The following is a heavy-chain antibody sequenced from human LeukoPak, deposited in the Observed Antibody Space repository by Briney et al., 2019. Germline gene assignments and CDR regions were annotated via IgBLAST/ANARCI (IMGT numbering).Heavy chain of an antibody. Sequence: SVNVSCKASGGTFSSYAISWVRQAPGQGREWMGGIIPIFGTANYAQKFQGRVTITADESTSTAYMELSSLRSEDTAVYYCARVYYDSSGAIPDYWGQGTLVTVSS. J-gene: IGHJ4*02. V-gene: IGHV1-69*13. CDR3: ARVYYDSSGAIPDY. CDR2: IIPIFGTA. CDR1: GGTFSSYA. D-gene: IGHD3-22*01.